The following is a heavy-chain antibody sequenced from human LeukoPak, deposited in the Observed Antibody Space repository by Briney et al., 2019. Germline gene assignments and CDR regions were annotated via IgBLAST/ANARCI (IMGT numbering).Heavy chain of an antibody. V-gene: IGHV3-30*02. CDR1: GFTFSSYG. D-gene: IGHD3-22*01. CDR3: AKDPYDSSGSRGRDPARTSNFDY. Sequence: GGSLRLSCAASGFTFSSYGMHWVRQAPGKGLEWVAVIWYDGSNKYYADSVKGRFTISRDNSKNTLYLQMNSLRAEDTAVYYCAKDPYDSSGSRGRDPARTSNFDYWGQGTLVTVSS. J-gene: IGHJ4*02. CDR2: IWYDGSNK.